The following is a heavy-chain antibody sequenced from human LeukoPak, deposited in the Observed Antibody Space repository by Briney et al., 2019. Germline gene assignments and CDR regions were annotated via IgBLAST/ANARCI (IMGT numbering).Heavy chain of an antibody. CDR3: ARTTNLNYDFWSGYSSVNWFDP. Sequence: PSETLSLTCAVYGGSFSGYYWSWIRQPPGKGLEWIGEINHSGSTNYNPSLKSRVTISVDTSKNQFSLKLSSVTAADTAVYYCARTTNLNYDFWSGYSSVNWFDPWGQGTLVTVSS. J-gene: IGHJ5*02. CDR2: INHSGST. CDR1: GGSFSGYY. D-gene: IGHD3-3*01. V-gene: IGHV4-34*01.